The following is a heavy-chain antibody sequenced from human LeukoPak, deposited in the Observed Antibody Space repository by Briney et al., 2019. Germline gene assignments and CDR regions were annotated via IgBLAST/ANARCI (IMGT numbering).Heavy chain of an antibody. D-gene: IGHD3-22*01. V-gene: IGHV3-21*01. CDR1: GFTFSTYS. CDR3: AREYYDSSGFPY. Sequence: GRSLRLSCAASGFTFSTYSMNWVRQAPGKGLEWVSSISSSSSYIYYADSMKGRFTISRDNAKNSLFLQMNSLRAEDTAVYYCAREYYDSSGFPYWGQGTLVTVSS. CDR2: ISSSSSYI. J-gene: IGHJ4*02.